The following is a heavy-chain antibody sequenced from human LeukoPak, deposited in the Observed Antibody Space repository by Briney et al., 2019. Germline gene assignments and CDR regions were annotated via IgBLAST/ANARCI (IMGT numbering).Heavy chain of an antibody. Sequence: GGSLRLSCAASGFTVITNDMTWVRQAPGKGLEWVSVLFSDGNTKNADSVQGRFTISRDNSKNTLYLEMNSLSPDDTAVYYCARGVEPLAANTLAYWGQGTLVSVSS. CDR2: LFSDGNT. CDR3: ARGVEPLAANTLAY. D-gene: IGHD1-14*01. CDR1: GFTVITND. V-gene: IGHV3-53*01. J-gene: IGHJ4*02.